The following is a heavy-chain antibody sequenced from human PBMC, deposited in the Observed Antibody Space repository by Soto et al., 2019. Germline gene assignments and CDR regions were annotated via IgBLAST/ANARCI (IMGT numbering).Heavy chain of an antibody. CDR3: ARHDGADYDYVWASYRMGPFDY. Sequence: SETLSVTCTVSGGYISSYGWSWIRQPPGKGLEWIGYIYYSGSTNYNPSLKSRVTISVDTSKNQFSLKLSSVTAADTAVYYCARHDGADYDYVWASYRMGPFDYWGQGTLVTVSS. J-gene: IGHJ4*02. V-gene: IGHV4-59*08. CDR2: IYYSGST. D-gene: IGHD3-16*02. CDR1: GGYISSYG.